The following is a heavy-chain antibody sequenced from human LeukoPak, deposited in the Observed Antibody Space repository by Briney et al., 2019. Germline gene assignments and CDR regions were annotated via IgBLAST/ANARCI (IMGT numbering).Heavy chain of an antibody. Sequence: PGGSLRLSCAASGFTVSSNYMSWVRQAPGKGLEWVSVIYSGGSTNYADSVKGRFTISRDNAKNSLYLQMNSLRAEDTAVYYCASTNVASAGMPPDYWGQGTLVTVSS. CDR3: ASTNVASAGMPPDY. D-gene: IGHD6-13*01. CDR1: GFTVSSNY. V-gene: IGHV3-53*01. CDR2: IYSGGST. J-gene: IGHJ4*02.